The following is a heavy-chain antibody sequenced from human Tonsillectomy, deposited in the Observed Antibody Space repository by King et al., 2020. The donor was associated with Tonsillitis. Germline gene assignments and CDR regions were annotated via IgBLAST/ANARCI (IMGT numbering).Heavy chain of an antibody. V-gene: IGHV4-59*08. J-gene: IGHJ6*03. CDR1: GGSIISYY. Sequence: VQLQESGPGLVKPSETLSLTCTVSGGSIISYYWSWIRQPPGKGLEWIGYIYYSGSTNYNPSLKSRVTISVDTSKNQFSLKLRSVTAADTAVYYCARRPYYYYMDVWGKGTTVTVPS. CDR2: IYYSGST. CDR3: ARRPYYYYMDV.